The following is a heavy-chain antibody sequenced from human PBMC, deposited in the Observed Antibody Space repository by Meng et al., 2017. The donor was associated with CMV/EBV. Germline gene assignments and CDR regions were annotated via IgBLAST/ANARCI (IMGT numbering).Heavy chain of an antibody. CDR2: INHSGST. J-gene: IGHJ6*02. V-gene: IGHV4-34*01. CDR3: AIYFYDYAMDV. CDR1: GGSFNNYY. Sequence: SETLSLTCVIYGGSFNNYYWNWIRQPPGKGLEWIGEINHSGSTNYNPSLKSRVTVSVDTSKNQFSLRLSSVTAADTAVYYCAIYFYDYAMDVWGQGTTVTVSS.